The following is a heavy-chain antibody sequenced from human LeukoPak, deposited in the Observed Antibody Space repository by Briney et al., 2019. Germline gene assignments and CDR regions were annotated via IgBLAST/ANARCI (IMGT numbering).Heavy chain of an antibody. CDR3: ARGRRGYSYGYRRGNWFDP. V-gene: IGHV1-8*01. Sequence: SVNVSCKASGYTFTSYDINGVRQATGQGLEWMGWMNPNSGNTGYAQKFQGRVTMTRNTSISTAYMELSSLRSEDTAVYYCARGRRGYSYGYRRGNWFDPWGQGTLVTVSS. D-gene: IGHD5-18*01. J-gene: IGHJ5*02. CDR2: MNPNSGNT. CDR1: GYTFTSYD.